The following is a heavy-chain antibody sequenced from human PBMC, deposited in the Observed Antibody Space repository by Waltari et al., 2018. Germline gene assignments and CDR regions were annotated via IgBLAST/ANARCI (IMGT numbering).Heavy chain of an antibody. D-gene: IGHD4-17*01. J-gene: IGHJ5*02. V-gene: IGHV3-23*04. CDR3: AKDLHWAEDDYGDPRWFDP. CDR2: ISGSSGST. CDR1: GFTFSSYA. Sequence: EVQLVESGGGLVQPGGSLRLSCAASGFTFSSYAMSWVRQAPGKGLEWVSAISGSSGSTYYADSVKGRFTISRDNSKNTLYLQMNSLRAEDTAVYYCAKDLHWAEDDYGDPRWFDPWGQGTLVTVSS.